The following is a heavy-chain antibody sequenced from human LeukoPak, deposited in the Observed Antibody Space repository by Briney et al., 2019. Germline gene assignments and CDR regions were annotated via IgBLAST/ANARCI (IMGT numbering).Heavy chain of an antibody. CDR2: ISSSSSSYI. V-gene: IGHV3-21*01. CDR3: ARARGGRYYSVDY. J-gene: IGHJ4*02. Sequence: GGSLRLSCAASGFTFSSYSMNWVRQAPGKGLEWVSSISSSSSSYIYSADSVTGRFTISRDNAKNSLYLQMNSLRAEDTAVYYCARARGGRYYSVDYWGQGTLVTVSS. D-gene: IGHD1-26*01. CDR1: GFTFSSYS.